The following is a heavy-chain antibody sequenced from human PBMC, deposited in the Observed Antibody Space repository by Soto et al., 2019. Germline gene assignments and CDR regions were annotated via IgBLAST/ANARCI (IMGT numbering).Heavy chain of an antibody. V-gene: IGHV4-31*03. Sequence: QLQLQESGPGLVKPSQTLSLTCSVSGDSIISGGYYWTWIRKHPENGLEWIGYIYYSGSTYYNPSLNSRVTVSIDPSKNQFALRLTSVTAADAAVYYCESEITTRGGWFDPWGQGTLVTVSS. CDR2: IYYSGST. J-gene: IGHJ5*02. CDR3: ESEITTRGGWFDP. D-gene: IGHD4-4*01. CDR1: GDSIISGGYY.